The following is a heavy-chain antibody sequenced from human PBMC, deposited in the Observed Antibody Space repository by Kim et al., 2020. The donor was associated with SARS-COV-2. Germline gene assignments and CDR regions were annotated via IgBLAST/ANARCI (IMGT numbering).Heavy chain of an antibody. CDR1: VYTFTTYA. Sequence: ASVKVSCKTSVYTFTTYAIHWVRQPPGQGLEWMGWINTNTGNPTYAQGFTRRFVFSLDTSVSTAYLQISSLTTEDTAVYFCAKTRWDCRGPTCYSSFDYWGQGTLVTVSS. D-gene: IGHD2-15*01. J-gene: IGHJ4*02. V-gene: IGHV7-4-1*02. CDR2: INTNTGNP. CDR3: AKTRWDCRGPTCYSSFDY.